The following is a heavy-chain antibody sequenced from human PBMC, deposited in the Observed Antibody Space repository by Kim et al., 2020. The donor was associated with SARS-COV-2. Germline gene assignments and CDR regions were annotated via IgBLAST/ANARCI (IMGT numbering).Heavy chain of an antibody. CDR2: IVVGSGNT. J-gene: IGHJ6*02. V-gene: IGHV1-58*02. CDR3: AADLYYGSGSYGWIYYYYYGMDV. D-gene: IGHD3-10*01. CDR1: GFTFTSSA. Sequence: SVKVSCKASGFTFTSSAMQWVRQARGQRLEWIGWIVVGSGNTNYAQKFQERVTITRAMSTSTAYMELSSLRSEDTAVYYCAADLYYGSGSYGWIYYYYYGMDVWGQGTTVTVSS.